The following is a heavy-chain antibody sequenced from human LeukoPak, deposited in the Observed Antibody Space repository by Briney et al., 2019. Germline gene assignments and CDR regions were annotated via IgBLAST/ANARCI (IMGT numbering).Heavy chain of an antibody. Sequence: PGGSLRLSCAASDFTFSTFTMHWVRQAPGKGLEWVSSVSSSSRTINYADSVQGRSTVSRDNANSSMYLQINDLRREDTAVYYCARGSPRGGLDSWGQGTLVTVSS. CDR1: DFTFSTFT. V-gene: IGHV3-48*01. J-gene: IGHJ4*02. CDR3: ARGSPRGGLDS. CDR2: VSSSSRTI. D-gene: IGHD1-14*01.